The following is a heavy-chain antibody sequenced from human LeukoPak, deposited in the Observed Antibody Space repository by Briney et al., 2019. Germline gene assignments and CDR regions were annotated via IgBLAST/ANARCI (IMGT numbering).Heavy chain of an antibody. CDR2: IKSDGRLT. V-gene: IGHV3-74*01. D-gene: IGHD2-8*02. CDR3: ACLTVGV. Sequence: GGSLRLSCAASGFNFCRYWMHWAGHPPGKGVVWVSRIKSDGRLTNYADYSKGRFAIPRDNTKNTLYLQMNSLRAEDTGVYYCACLTVGVWGQGTTVTVSS. J-gene: IGHJ6*02. CDR1: GFNFCRYW.